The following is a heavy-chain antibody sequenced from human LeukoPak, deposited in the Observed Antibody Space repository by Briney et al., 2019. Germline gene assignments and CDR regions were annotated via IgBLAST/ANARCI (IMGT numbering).Heavy chain of an antibody. CDR3: ARTRDIVVVVAASDAFDI. CDR2: IVVGSGNT. V-gene: IGHV1-58*01. D-gene: IGHD2-15*01. Sequence: ASVKVSCKASGFTFTSSAVQWVRQARGQRLEWIGWIVVGSGNTNYAQKFQGRVTITADESSSTAYMELSSLRSEDTAVYYCARTRDIVVVVAASDAFDIWGQGTMVTVSS. J-gene: IGHJ3*02. CDR1: GFTFTSSA.